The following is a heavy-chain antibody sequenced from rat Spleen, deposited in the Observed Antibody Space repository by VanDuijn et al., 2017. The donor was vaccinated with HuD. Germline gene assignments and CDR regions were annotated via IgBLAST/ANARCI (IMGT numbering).Heavy chain of an antibody. CDR2: ISTGGGNT. CDR1: GFTFSNYG. Sequence: EVQLVESGGGLVQPGRSLKLSCAASGFTFSNYGMAWVRQAPTKGLEWVASISTGGGNTYYPDSVKGRFTISRDNAKSTLSLQMDSLRSEDTATYYCARRHYGYTDYFDYWGQGVMVTVSS. J-gene: IGHJ2*01. D-gene: IGHD1-9*01. V-gene: IGHV5S13*01. CDR3: ARRHYGYTDYFDY.